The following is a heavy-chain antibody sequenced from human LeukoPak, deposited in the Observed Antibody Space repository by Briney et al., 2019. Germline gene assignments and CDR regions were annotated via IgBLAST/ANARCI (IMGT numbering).Heavy chain of an antibody. V-gene: IGHV1-2*06. CDR2: INPNSGGT. D-gene: IGHD1-26*01. CDR1: GYIFTDYY. CDR3: ARDFGLGYSGSYPEWVFDY. J-gene: IGHJ4*02. Sequence: GASVKVSCKASGYIFTDYYMHWVRQAPGQELGWMGRINPNSGGTNYAQKFQGRVTMTRDTSISTAYMELSRLRSDDTAVYYCARDFGLGYSGSYPEWVFDYWGQGTLVTVSS.